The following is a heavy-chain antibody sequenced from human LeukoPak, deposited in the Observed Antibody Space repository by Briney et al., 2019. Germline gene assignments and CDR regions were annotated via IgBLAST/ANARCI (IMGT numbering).Heavy chain of an antibody. CDR2: IIPILGIA. Sequence: SVKVSCKASGGTFSSYAISWVRQAPGQGLEWMGRIIPILGIANYAQKFQGRVTITADKSTSTAYMELSSLRSEDTAVYYCASAPVVPAASYYYMDVWGKGTTVTVSS. D-gene: IGHD2-2*01. CDR3: ASAPVVPAASYYYMDV. V-gene: IGHV1-69*04. J-gene: IGHJ6*03. CDR1: GGTFSSYA.